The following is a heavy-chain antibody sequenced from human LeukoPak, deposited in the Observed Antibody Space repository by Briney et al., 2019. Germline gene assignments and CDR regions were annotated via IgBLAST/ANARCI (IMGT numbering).Heavy chain of an antibody. CDR2: INPNSGGT. D-gene: IGHD3-22*01. J-gene: IGHJ6*03. Sequence: ASVKVSCKASGYTFTGYYMHWVRQAPGQGLEWMGWINPNSGGTNYAQKFQGWVTMTRDTSISTAYMELSRLRSEDTAVYYCARGQRGQGNIRSSGPYYYYYYMDVWGKGTTVTVSS. V-gene: IGHV1-2*04. CDR3: ARGQRGQGNIRSSGPYYYYYYMDV. CDR1: GYTFTGYY.